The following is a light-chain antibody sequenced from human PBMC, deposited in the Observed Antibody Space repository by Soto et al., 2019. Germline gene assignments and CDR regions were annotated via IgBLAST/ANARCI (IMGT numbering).Light chain of an antibody. Sequence: DIQMTQSPSSLSASVGDRVTISCRASQSISTYLNWYQQKPGKAPKLLIFAASSLQSGVPSRFSGSGSGTDFTLTINSLQPEDFATYYCQQSYSNPLFGGGTKVDIK. V-gene: IGKV1-39*01. CDR1: QSISTY. CDR2: AAS. CDR3: QQSYSNPL. J-gene: IGKJ4*01.